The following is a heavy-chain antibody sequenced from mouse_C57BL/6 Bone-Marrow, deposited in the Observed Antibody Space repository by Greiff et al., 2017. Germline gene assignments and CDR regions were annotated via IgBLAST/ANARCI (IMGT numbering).Heavy chain of an antibody. J-gene: IGHJ2*01. Sequence: EVQLVESGGGLVKPGGSLKLSCAASGFTFSDYGMHWVRQAPEKGLEWVAYISSGSSTIYYADTVKGRFTISRDNAKNTLFLQMTSLRSEDTAMYYCARDGYYGKSRFDYWGQGTTLTVSS. V-gene: IGHV5-17*01. D-gene: IGHD2-3*01. CDR3: ARDGYYGKSRFDY. CDR2: ISSGSSTI. CDR1: GFTFSDYG.